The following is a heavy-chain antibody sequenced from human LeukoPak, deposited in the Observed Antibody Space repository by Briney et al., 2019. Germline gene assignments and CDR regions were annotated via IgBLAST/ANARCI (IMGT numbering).Heavy chain of an antibody. J-gene: IGHJ6*03. D-gene: IGHD4-17*01. CDR1: GYTFTSYG. V-gene: IGHV1-18*01. Sequence: ASVKVSCKASGYTFTSYGISWVRQAPGQGLEWMGWISAYNGNTNYAQKFQGRVTMTRDTSISTAYMELSRLRSDDTAVYYCARAFYGNYYYYYMDVWGKGTTVTISS. CDR2: ISAYNGNT. CDR3: ARAFYGNYYYYYMDV.